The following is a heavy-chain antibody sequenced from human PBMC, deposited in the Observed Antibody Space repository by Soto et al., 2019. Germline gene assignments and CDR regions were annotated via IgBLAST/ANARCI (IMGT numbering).Heavy chain of an antibody. CDR3: ARGRVVVPAAVMFNCLDP. D-gene: IGHD2-2*01. V-gene: IGHV4-30-2*01. CDR2: IFHGGST. Sequence: SETLSLTCATSGAPITWGDYSWNWIRQPPGKGLEWIGYIFHGGSTYYNPSLRSRVTISVDRSRTQFSLKMSSVTAADTAVYYCARGRVVVPAAVMFNCLDPWGRGALVTVSS. CDR1: GAPITWGDYS. J-gene: IGHJ5*02.